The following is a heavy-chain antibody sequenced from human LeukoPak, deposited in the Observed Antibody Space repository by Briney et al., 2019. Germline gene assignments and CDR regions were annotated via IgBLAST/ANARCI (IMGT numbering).Heavy chain of an antibody. CDR2: ISGDGTRT. Sequence: GGSLRLSCAASGFTFDDYAMHWVRQASGKGLEWVSLISGDGTRTYYADSVKGRFTISRDNSKNSLYLQMNSLRTADTALYYCAKVPDYGDFIFDYWGQGTLVTVSS. J-gene: IGHJ4*02. CDR1: GFTFDDYA. CDR3: AKVPDYGDFIFDY. V-gene: IGHV3-43*02. D-gene: IGHD4-17*01.